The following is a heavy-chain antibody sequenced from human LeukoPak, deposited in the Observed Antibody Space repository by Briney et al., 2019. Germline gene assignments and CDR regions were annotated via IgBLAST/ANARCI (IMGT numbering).Heavy chain of an antibody. Sequence: PGGSLRLSCEASGFTFSDPYMSWIRQAPGKGLECLSYISGSGTDINYADSVRGRFTIPRDNAKNLLYLQMNDLRVEDTAVYYCARTARHLDYWGQGTLVTVSS. CDR2: ISGSGTDI. CDR3: ARTARHLDY. J-gene: IGHJ4*02. CDR1: GFTFSDPY. D-gene: IGHD5-18*01. V-gene: IGHV3-11*04.